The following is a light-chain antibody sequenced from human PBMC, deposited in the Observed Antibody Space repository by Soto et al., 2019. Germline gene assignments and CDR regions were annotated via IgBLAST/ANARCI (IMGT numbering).Light chain of an antibody. Sequence: QSALTQPASVSGSPGQSITISCSGTSGDIGAYNYVSWYQQHPGKAPKLVIFDLSDRPSGVSNRFSGSKSGITASLTISGLQAEDEADYYCSSSTSSSTLVLFGGGTKLTVL. V-gene: IGLV2-14*03. CDR1: SGDIGAYNY. CDR3: SSSTSSSTLVL. CDR2: DLS. J-gene: IGLJ2*01.